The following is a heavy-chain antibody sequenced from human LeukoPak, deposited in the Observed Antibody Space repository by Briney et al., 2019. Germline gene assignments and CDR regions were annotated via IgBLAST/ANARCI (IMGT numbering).Heavy chain of an antibody. CDR1: GFTFSSYA. CDR3: AKGQYCSGGSCYSGWFDP. D-gene: IGHD2-15*01. Sequence: PGGSLRLSCAASGFTFSSYAMSWVRQAPGKGLEWVSAISGSGGSTYYADSVKGRFTISRDNSKNTLYLQMNSLRAEDTAVYYCAKGQYCSGGSCYSGWFDPWGQGTLVTVSS. CDR2: ISGSGGST. V-gene: IGHV3-23*01. J-gene: IGHJ5*02.